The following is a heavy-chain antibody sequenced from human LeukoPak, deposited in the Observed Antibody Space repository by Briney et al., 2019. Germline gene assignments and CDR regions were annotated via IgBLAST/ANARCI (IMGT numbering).Heavy chain of an antibody. CDR1: GFTFSSYE. D-gene: IGHD3-22*01. CDR2: ISSSGSTI. V-gene: IGHV3-48*03. J-gene: IGHJ4*02. CDR3: ARDYYDSSGYILYFDS. Sequence: GGSLRLSCAASGFTFSSYEMNWVRQAPGKGLEWVSYISSSGSTIYYADSVKGRFTISRDNAKNSLYLQMNSLRAEDTAVYYCARDYYDSSGYILYFDSWGQGTLVTVSS.